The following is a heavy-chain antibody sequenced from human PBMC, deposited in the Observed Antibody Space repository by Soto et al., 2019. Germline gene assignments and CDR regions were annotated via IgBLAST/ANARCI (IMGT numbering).Heavy chain of an antibody. Sequence: VKVSCKASGYTFTSYDINWVRQATGQGLEWMGWMNPNSGNTGYAQKFQGRVTMTRNTSISTAYMELSSLRSEDTAVYYCTYGSGSYYNVKYFDYWGQGTLVTVSS. V-gene: IGHV1-8*01. J-gene: IGHJ4*02. CDR2: MNPNSGNT. D-gene: IGHD3-10*01. CDR3: TYGSGSYYNVKYFDY. CDR1: GYTFTSYD.